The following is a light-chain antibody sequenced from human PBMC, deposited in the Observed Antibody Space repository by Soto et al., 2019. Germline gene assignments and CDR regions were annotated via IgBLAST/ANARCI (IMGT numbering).Light chain of an antibody. J-gene: IGLJ3*02. V-gene: IGLV2-14*01. CDR2: EVS. CDR3: SSFTSSTTLV. Sequence: QSALTQPASVSGSPGQSITISCTGTSSDVGGYNYVSWYQQHPGKAPKFIIYEVSNRPSGVSNRFSGSKSGNTASLTISGLQEEDEADYYCSSFTSSTTLVFGGGTK. CDR1: SSDVGGYNY.